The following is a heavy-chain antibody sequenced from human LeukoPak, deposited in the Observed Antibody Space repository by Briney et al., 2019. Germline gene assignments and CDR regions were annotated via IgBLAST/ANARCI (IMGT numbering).Heavy chain of an antibody. Sequence: GGSLRLSCAASGFTFSDYYMSWIRQAPGKGLEWVSYISTSGSSKDYADSVKGRFTTSRDNVKNSLYLQMNGLRAEDTAVYYCARHLRAHSSSLFFDYWGQGTLVTVSS. CDR1: GFTFSDYY. D-gene: IGHD6-13*01. CDR3: ARHLRAHSSSLFFDY. CDR2: ISTSGSSK. J-gene: IGHJ4*02. V-gene: IGHV3-11*01.